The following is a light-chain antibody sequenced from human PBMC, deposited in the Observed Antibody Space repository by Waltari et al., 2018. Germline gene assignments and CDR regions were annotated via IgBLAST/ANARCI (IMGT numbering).Light chain of an antibody. CDR2: GAS. J-gene: IGKJ1*01. CDR3: QQYGSAPKT. Sequence: EIVLTQSPGTLSLSPGERATLSCRASQSVSSSYLAWYQQKPGQAPRLLIYGASSRAPRIPDMVSGSGSGTDCTLTISRLEPEDFAVYYCQQYGSAPKTFGQGTKVEIK. V-gene: IGKV3-20*01. CDR1: QSVSSSY.